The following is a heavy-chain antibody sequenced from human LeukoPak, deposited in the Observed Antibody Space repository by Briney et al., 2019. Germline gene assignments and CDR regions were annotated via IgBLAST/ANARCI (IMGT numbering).Heavy chain of an antibody. CDR2: INPSGGSP. Sequence: GASVKVSCKASGYTFTSYHLHWVRQAPGQGLEWMGIINPSGGSPNYAQKFQGRVTMTRDMSTSTVYMELSSLRSEDTAVYYCARGSVRDGSALQLWLNANNWFDPWGQGTLVTVSS. D-gene: IGHD5-18*01. CDR3: ARGSVRDGSALQLWLNANNWFDP. V-gene: IGHV1-46*01. J-gene: IGHJ5*02. CDR1: GYTFTSYH.